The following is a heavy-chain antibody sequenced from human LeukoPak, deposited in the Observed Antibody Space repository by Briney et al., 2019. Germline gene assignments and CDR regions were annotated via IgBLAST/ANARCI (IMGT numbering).Heavy chain of an antibody. D-gene: IGHD1-26*01. V-gene: IGHV3-30-3*01. Sequence: GGSLRLSCAASGFTFSSYAMHWVRQAPGKGLEWVAVISYDGSNKYYADSVKGRFTISRDNSKNALYLQMNSLRAEDTAVYYCARDRVGATDYFDYWGQGTLVTVSS. CDR2: ISYDGSNK. CDR3: ARDRVGATDYFDY. CDR1: GFTFSSYA. J-gene: IGHJ4*02.